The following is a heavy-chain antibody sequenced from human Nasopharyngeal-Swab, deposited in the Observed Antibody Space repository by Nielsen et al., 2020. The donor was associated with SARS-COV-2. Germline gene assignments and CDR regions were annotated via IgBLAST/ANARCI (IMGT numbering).Heavy chain of an antibody. CDR1: GGTFSSYA. Sequence: ASVKVSCKASGGTFSSYAISWVRQAPGQGLEWMGWISAYNGNTNYAQKLQGRVTMTTDTSTSTAYMELRSLRSDDTAVYYCARVIAAAANEGLDYWGQGTLVTVSS. CDR3: ARVIAAAANEGLDY. CDR2: ISAYNGNT. V-gene: IGHV1-18*01. J-gene: IGHJ4*02. D-gene: IGHD6-13*01.